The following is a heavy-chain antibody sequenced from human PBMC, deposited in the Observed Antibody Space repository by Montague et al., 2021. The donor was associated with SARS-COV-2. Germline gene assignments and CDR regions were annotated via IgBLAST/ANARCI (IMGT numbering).Heavy chain of an antibody. V-gene: IGHV4-34*01. D-gene: IGHD6-13*01. CDR2: INHSGST. J-gene: IGHJ6*02. CDR1: GGSFSGYY. Sequence: SETLSLTCAVYGGSFSGYYWSWIRQPPGKGLEWIGAINHSGSTNYNTSLKSRVTISVDTSKNQFSRKLSTVTAADTAVYYCARGPHSSSWHYYYYDGMDVWGQGTTVTFSS. CDR3: ARGPHSSSWHYYYYDGMDV.